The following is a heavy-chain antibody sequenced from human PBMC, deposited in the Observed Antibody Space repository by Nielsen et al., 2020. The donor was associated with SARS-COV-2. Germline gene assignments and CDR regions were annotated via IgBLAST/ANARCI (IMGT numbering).Heavy chain of an antibody. Sequence: SETLSLTCAVSGGSISSGGYSWSWIRQPPGKGLEWIGYIYHSGSTYYNPSLKSRVTISVDRSKNQFSLKLSSVTAADTAVYYCAREYSSSSRLGMDAWGQGTTVTVSS. D-gene: IGHD6-6*01. V-gene: IGHV4-30-2*01. CDR2: IYHSGST. CDR1: GGSISSGGYS. CDR3: AREYSSSSRLGMDA. J-gene: IGHJ6*02.